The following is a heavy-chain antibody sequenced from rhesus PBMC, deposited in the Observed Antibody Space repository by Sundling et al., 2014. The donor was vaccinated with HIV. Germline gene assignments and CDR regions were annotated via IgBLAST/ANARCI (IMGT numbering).Heavy chain of an antibody. J-gene: IGHJ5-1*01. Sequence: QVQLQESGPGLVKPSETLSLTCAVSGGSIRSSNWWHWIRQSPGKGLEWIGNIYGRSINTNYNPSLKSRVTVSKDTSKNQFSLNLSSVTAADTALYYCARSNPLYLDFDVWGPGVLVTVSS. D-gene: IGHD3-3*01. CDR1: GGSIRSSNW. CDR3: ARSNPLYLDFDV. CDR2: IYGRSINT. V-gene: IGHV4-65*02.